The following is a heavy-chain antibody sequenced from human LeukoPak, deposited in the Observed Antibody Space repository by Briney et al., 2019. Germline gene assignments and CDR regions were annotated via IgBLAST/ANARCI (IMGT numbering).Heavy chain of an antibody. CDR3: ARDPPGERRDYYYYGMDV. CDR1: GYTFTGYY. J-gene: IGHJ6*02. D-gene: IGHD3-10*01. Sequence: PEASVKVSCKASGYTFTGYYMHWVRQAPGQGLEWMGWISAYNGNTNYAQKLQGRVTMTTDTSTSTAYMELRSLRSDDTAVYYCARDPPGERRDYYYYGMDVWGQGTTVTVSS. V-gene: IGHV1-18*04. CDR2: ISAYNGNT.